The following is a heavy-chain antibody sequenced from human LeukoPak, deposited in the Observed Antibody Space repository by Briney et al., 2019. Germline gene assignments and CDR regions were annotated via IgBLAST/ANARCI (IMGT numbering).Heavy chain of an antibody. J-gene: IGHJ4*02. Sequence: PGGSLRLSCAASGFTFRSYAMNWVRQAPGKGLEWVSTINTSGGSTYYADSVKGRFTISRDNSKETLYLQVNSLRAEDTAVYYCAKRLYYDSGSYSAFDYWGPGTLVTVSS. CDR1: GFTFRSYA. CDR3: AKRLYYDSGSYSAFDY. CDR2: INTSGGST. V-gene: IGHV3-23*01. D-gene: IGHD3-10*01.